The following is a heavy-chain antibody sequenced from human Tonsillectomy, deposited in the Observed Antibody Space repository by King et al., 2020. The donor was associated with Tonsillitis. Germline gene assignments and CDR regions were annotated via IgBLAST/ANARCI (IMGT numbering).Heavy chain of an antibody. CDR3: AREGWHFDWLLYYFDH. D-gene: IGHD3-9*01. J-gene: IGHJ4*02. CDR1: GGSLRRGSYY. CDR2: LSTRGST. Sequence: VPLPESGPGLVPPSPTLSLPCPVSGGSLRRGSYYWTWLRPPAGKGLAWIGRLSTRGSTHSNPSLKSRVTLSVATSKNPFSLPLSSVAAAATAVYYCAREGWHFDWLLYYFDHWGQGTLVTVSS. V-gene: IGHV4-61*02.